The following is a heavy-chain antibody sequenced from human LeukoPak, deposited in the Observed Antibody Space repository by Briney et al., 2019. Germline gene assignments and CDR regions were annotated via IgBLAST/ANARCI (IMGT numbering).Heavy chain of an antibody. J-gene: IGHJ4*02. CDR1: GFTFRSYA. CDR2: FSGSGGST. D-gene: IGHD2-15*01. V-gene: IGHV3-23*01. Sequence: PGVSLRLSCAASGFTFRSYAMSWVRQVPGKGLEWVSAFSGSGGSTYYADSVKGRFTISRDNSKNTLYLQMNSLRAEDTAVYYCAKEVDIVVVVAATGYLDYWGQGTLVTVSS. CDR3: AKEVDIVVVVAATGYLDY.